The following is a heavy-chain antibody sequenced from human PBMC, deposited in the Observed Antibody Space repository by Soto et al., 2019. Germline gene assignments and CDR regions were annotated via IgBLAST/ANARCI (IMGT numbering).Heavy chain of an antibody. V-gene: IGHV2-70*13. CDR2: IDWDDDK. D-gene: IGHD6-19*01. CDR1: GFSLTTSGMC. CDR3: ARMSVTGPQNAHFDF. J-gene: IGHJ4*02. Sequence: SGPTLVNPTQTLTLTCTFSGFSLTTSGMCVIWIRQPPGKALEWLAFIDWDDDKYYTTSLKTRLTISRDTSENQVVLTMTNMDPVDTGTYFCARMSVTGPQNAHFDFWGQGTLVTVSS.